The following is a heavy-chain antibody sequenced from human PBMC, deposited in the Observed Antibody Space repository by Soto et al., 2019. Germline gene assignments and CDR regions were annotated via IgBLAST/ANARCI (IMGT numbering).Heavy chain of an antibody. CDR2: INAGNGNT. CDR1: GYTFTSYA. D-gene: IGHD1-1*01. V-gene: IGHV1-3*01. J-gene: IGHJ4*02. CDR3: ARWGRLERRFDY. Sequence: GASVKVSCKASGYTFTSYAMHWVRQAPGQRLEWMGWINAGNGNTKYSQKFQGRVTITRDTSASTAYMELSSLRSEDTAVYYCARWGRLERRFDYWGQGTLVTVSS.